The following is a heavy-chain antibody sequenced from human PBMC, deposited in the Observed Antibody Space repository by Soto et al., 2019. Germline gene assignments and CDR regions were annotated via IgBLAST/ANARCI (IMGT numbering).Heavy chain of an antibody. CDR1: GYSFTSYW. CDR2: IYPGDSDT. V-gene: IGHV5-51*01. D-gene: IGHD4-17*01. Sequence: GESLKISCKGSGYSFTSYWIGWVRQMPGKGLEWMGIIYPGDSDTRYSPSFQGQVTISAAKSISTAYLQWSSLKASDTAMYYCASYSVWGLATVTTYFGYWGQGTLVTVSS. J-gene: IGHJ4*02. CDR3: ASYSVWGLATVTTYFGY.